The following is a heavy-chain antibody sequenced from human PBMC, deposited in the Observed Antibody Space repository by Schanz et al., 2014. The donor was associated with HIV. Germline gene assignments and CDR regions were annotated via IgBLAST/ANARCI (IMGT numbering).Heavy chain of an antibody. J-gene: IGHJ5*02. CDR3: AREKTTLNWFDP. V-gene: IGHV3-23*01. CDR1: GFTFSDFA. CDR2: ISGSGGKL. Sequence: EVEVLESGGGLVQPGGSLRLSCAGSGFTFSDFAMSWVRQAPGKGLEWVSTISGSGGKLFYADSVKGRFTISRDNFQRIVELEMYSLRAEDTAVYYCAREKTTLNWFDPWGQGTLVTVSS.